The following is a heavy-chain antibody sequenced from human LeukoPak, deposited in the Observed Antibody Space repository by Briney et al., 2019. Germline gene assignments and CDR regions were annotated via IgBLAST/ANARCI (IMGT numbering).Heavy chain of an antibody. J-gene: IGHJ4*02. D-gene: IGHD6-19*01. CDR2: IYHSGST. Sequence: SETLSLTCTVSGYSISSGLYWGWIRQPPGKGLEWIGSIYHSGSTHYNSSLKSRVTISVDTSKNQLSLKLSSVTAADTAVYYCARAGESSGWRYFDYWGQGTLVTVSS. V-gene: IGHV4-38-2*02. CDR3: ARAGESSGWRYFDY. CDR1: GYSISSGLY.